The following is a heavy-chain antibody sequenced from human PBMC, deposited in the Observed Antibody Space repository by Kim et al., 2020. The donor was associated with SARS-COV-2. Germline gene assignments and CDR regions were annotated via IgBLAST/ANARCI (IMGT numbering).Heavy chain of an antibody. V-gene: IGHV4-4*02. CDR2: IYHSGRS. CDR3: VRDPGGGSGTFVS. D-gene: IGHD3-10*01. Sequence: SETLSLTCVVSGTSVSNYDWWSWVRHSPVKGLEWIGNIYHSGRSNYNPSLKSRFTMSVDRSTNQISLKMKSVTAADTATYYCVRDPGGGSGTFVSWGPGTPVIVSS. CDR1: GTSVSNYDW. J-gene: IGHJ4*02.